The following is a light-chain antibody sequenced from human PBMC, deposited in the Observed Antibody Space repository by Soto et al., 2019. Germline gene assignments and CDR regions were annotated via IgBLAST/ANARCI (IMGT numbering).Light chain of an antibody. Sequence: EIVLTQSPGTLSFSPGERATLSCRASQSVSSNLAWYQQKPGQAPRLLIYGASTRATGIPARFSGSGSGTDFTLTISSLQAEDVAVYYCQQYYSTPWTFGQGTKVDIK. CDR3: QQYYSTPWT. CDR2: GAS. J-gene: IGKJ1*01. CDR1: QSVSSN. V-gene: IGKV3-15*01.